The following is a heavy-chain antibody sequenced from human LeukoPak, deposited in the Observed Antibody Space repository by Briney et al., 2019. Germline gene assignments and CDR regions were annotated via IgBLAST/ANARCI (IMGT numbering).Heavy chain of an antibody. CDR3: AKGALEGNLDY. V-gene: IGHV3-9*01. Sequence: GRSLRLSCAASGFTFDDYAMHWVRQAPGKGLEWVSGISWHSGSIGYADSVKGRFTISRDNAKNSLYLQMNSLRAEDTALYYCAKGALEGNLDYWGRGTLATVCS. J-gene: IGHJ4*02. D-gene: IGHD1-1*01. CDR1: GFTFDDYA. CDR2: ISWHSGSI.